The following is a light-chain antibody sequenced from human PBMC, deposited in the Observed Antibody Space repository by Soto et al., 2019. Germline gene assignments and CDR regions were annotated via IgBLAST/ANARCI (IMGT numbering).Light chain of an antibody. CDR3: QQYHTYWT. V-gene: IGKV1-5*01. CDR2: AAS. J-gene: IGKJ1*01. Sequence: DIQMTQSPSTLSASVGDTVTITCRARESIDNWLAWYQQKPGKAPKLLIFAASTLIRGVPSRFSGRGSGTEFTLTISSLQVDDYATFYCQQYHTYWTFGQGTKVEIK. CDR1: ESIDNW.